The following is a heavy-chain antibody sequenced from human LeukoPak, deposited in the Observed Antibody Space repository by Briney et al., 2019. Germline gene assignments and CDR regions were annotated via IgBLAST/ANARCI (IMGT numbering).Heavy chain of an antibody. CDR3: VRGLYGLGWDY. Sequence: GGSLRLSCEASGFTXSXYXXTWVXXAPGKXLEWVSSIGSDNKPHYSESVKGRFAISRDNSKSTLYLRMSSLRVEDTALYYCVRGLYGLGWDYWGQGTLVTVSS. J-gene: IGHJ4*02. CDR1: GFTXSXYX. V-gene: IGHV3-66*02. D-gene: IGHD3-10*01. CDR2: IGSDNKP.